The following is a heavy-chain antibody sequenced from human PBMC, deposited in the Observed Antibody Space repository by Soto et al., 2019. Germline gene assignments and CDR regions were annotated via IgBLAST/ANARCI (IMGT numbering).Heavy chain of an antibody. CDR2: IYPGDSNT. Sequence: PGESLKISCKGSGYSFTSYWIGWVRQMPGKGLEWMGIIYPGDSNTRYSPSFQGQVTISADKSISTAYLQWSSLKASDTAMYYCARQTPYYYDSSGYQYWGQGTLVTVSS. CDR1: GYSFTSYW. D-gene: IGHD3-22*01. CDR3: ARQTPYYYDSSGYQY. J-gene: IGHJ4*02. V-gene: IGHV5-51*01.